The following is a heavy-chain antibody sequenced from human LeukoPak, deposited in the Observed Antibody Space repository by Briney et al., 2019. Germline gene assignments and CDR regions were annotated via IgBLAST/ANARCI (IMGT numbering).Heavy chain of an antibody. V-gene: IGHV4-34*01. Sequence: SETLSLTCAVYGGSFSGYYWSWIRQPPGKGLEWIGEINHSGSTNYNPSLKSRVTISVDTSKNQFSLKLTSVTAADTAVYYCARTTEGGYTYGYFYYYYMDVWGKGTTVTVSS. CDR1: GGSFSGYY. J-gene: IGHJ6*03. D-gene: IGHD5-18*01. CDR3: ARTTEGGYTYGYFYYYYMDV. CDR2: INHSGST.